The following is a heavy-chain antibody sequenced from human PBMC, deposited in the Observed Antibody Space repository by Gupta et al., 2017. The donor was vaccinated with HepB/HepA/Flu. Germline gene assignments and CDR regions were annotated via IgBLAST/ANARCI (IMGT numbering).Heavy chain of an antibody. J-gene: IGHJ4*02. CDR3: ARRVYCGDTSCHGAVAFDY. D-gene: IGHD2-2*01. Sequence: EVQLVESGGGLVQPGGSLRLSCAASGFTFSSYAMNWVRQAPGKGLEWVSYISGSSATIHYADSVKGRFTISRDNAKSSLYLHMNSLRDEDTAVYYCARRVYCGDTSCHGAVAFDYWGKGTLVTVSS. V-gene: IGHV3-48*02. CDR1: GFTFSSYA. CDR2: ISGSSATI.